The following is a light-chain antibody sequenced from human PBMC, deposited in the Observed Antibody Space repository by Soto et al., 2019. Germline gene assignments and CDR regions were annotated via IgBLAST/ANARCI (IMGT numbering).Light chain of an antibody. V-gene: IGKV3-20*01. CDR3: HQYGSSPQA. CDR2: DAF. Sequence: EVVLTQSPATLSLSPGERATLSCRASQSVITCLAWYQQKPGQAPRLLIYDAFNRATGVPARFVASGSGTDFTLTISRLEPEDFAVYFCHQYGSSPQAFGGGTKVDIK. J-gene: IGKJ4*01. CDR1: QSVITC.